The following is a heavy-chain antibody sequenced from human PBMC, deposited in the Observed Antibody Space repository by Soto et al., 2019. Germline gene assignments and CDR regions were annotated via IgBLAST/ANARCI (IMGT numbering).Heavy chain of an antibody. D-gene: IGHD1-1*01. Sequence: EVQVVESGGDLVEPGGSLRLSCVTSGFMFSSAWMSWVRQAPGKGLEWVARIKSTKDGGARDYAAPVNGRFSISRDESKSTVYLQMNSLRVEDTALYYCVEGWNDFWGQGTLVTVSS. J-gene: IGHJ4*02. CDR2: IKSTKDGGAR. CDR3: VEGWNDF. CDR1: GFMFSSAW. V-gene: IGHV3-15*01.